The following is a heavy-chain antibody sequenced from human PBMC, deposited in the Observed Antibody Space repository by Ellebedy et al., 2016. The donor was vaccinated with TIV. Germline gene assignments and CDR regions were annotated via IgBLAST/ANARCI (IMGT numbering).Heavy chain of an antibody. V-gene: IGHV3-7*01. J-gene: IGHJ4*02. D-gene: IGHD7-27*01. Sequence: GGSLRLXXAASGFTFSSYWMSWVRQAPGKGLEWVANIRQDGSEKYYVDSLKGRFTISRDNAKSSLYLQMNSLRVEDTAVYYCARDGVLGNVVGQLNDYFDYWGQGTLVTVSS. CDR3: ARDGVLGNVVGQLNDYFDY. CDR2: IRQDGSEK. CDR1: GFTFSSYW.